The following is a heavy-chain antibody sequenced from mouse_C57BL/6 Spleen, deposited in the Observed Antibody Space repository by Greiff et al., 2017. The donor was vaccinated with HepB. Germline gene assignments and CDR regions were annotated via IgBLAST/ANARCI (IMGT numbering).Heavy chain of an antibody. D-gene: IGHD2-4*01. Sequence: EVQLQQSGPELVKPGASVKISCKASGYTFTDYYMNWVKQSHGKSLEWIGDINPNNGGTSYNQKFKGKATLTVDKSSSTAYMELRSLTSEDSAVYYCARRGGLRPYWYFDVWGTGTTVTVSS. V-gene: IGHV1-26*01. CDR3: ARRGGLRPYWYFDV. J-gene: IGHJ1*03. CDR1: GYTFTDYY. CDR2: INPNNGGT.